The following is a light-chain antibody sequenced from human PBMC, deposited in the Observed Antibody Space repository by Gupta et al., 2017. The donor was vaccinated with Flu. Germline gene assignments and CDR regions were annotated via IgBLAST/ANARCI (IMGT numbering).Light chain of an antibody. J-gene: IGLJ3*02. CDR2: NEN. CDR3: AAWDDSLTALSADGSLTGLWV. Sequence: WYQHLPGTAPRLLIYNENQRPSGVPDRFSGSKSGTSASLAIGGLQSEDEADYYCAAWDDSLTALSADGSLTGLWVFGGGTKLSVL. V-gene: IGLV1-44*01.